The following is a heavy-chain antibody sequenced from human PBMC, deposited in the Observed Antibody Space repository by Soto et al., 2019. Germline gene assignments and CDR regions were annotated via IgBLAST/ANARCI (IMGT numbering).Heavy chain of an antibody. CDR3: ASHLRPTNWGGGYFDY. CDR2: VHDSWGT. Sequence: SETLSLTCNVSGDSISGFYWSWIRQAPGKGLEWIGYVHDSWGTNYNPSLKSRATISVDTSKNQFSLKLTSVTAADTAVYYCASHLRPTNWGGGYFDYWGQGPLVTVSS. J-gene: IGHJ4*02. V-gene: IGHV4-59*08. D-gene: IGHD7-27*01. CDR1: GDSISGFY.